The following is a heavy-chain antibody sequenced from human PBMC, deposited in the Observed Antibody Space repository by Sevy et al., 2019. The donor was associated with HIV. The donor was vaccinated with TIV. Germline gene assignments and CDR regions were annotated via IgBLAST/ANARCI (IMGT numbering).Heavy chain of an antibody. D-gene: IGHD2-2*01. CDR2: FDPEDGET. CDR1: GYTLTELS. V-gene: IGHV1-24*01. Sequence: ASVKVSCKVSGYTLTELSMHWVRQAPGKGLEWMGGFDPEDGETIYAQKFQGRVTMIEDTSTDTAYMELSSLRSEDTAVYYCAMPLVVPAADYYYYGMDVWGQGTTVTVSS. CDR3: AMPLVVPAADYYYYGMDV. J-gene: IGHJ6*02.